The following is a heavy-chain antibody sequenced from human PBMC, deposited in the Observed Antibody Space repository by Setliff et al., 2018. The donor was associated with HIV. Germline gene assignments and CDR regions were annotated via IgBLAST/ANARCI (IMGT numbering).Heavy chain of an antibody. CDR1: GDSINTDGLY. CDR2: IHYNGIT. CDR3: ARTKGGSKHGSSGLDY. J-gene: IGHJ4*02. Sequence: SETLSLTCTVSGDSINTDGLYWTWIRQHPATGLEWIGYIHYNGITYYNPSLESRVSISVDLSKNQFSLKLNSVTVADTAVYYCARTKGGSKHGSSGLDYWGQGTMVTVSS. D-gene: IGHD3-22*01. V-gene: IGHV4-31*03.